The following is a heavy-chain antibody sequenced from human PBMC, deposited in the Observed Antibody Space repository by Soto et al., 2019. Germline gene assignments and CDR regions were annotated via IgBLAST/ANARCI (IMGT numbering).Heavy chain of an antibody. CDR1: GGSISSGGYY. CDR3: ARVGYYYGSGYNAFNI. V-gene: IGHV4-31*03. CDR2: IYYSGST. D-gene: IGHD3-22*01. Sequence: QVQLQESGPGLVKPSQTLSLTCTVSGGSISSGGYYWSWIRQHPGKVLEWIGYIYYSGSTYYNPSLKRRVNMSVDTSKTQLSLKLSSVTAADTAVSYCARVGYYYGSGYNAFNIWGQGTMVTVSS. J-gene: IGHJ3*02.